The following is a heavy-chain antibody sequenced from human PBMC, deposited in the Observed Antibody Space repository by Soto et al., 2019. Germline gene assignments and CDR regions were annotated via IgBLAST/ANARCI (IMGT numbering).Heavy chain of an antibody. CDR3: ASWSGYDLITMDAMLFDY. J-gene: IGHJ4*02. CDR1: GFTFSSYE. Sequence: GGSLRLSCAASGFTFSSYEKNWVRQAPGKGLEWVSYISSSGSTIYYADPVKGRFTISRDNAKNSLYLQMNSLRAEDTAVYYCASWSGYDLITMDAMLFDYWGQGTLVTVYS. V-gene: IGHV3-48*03. CDR2: ISSSGSTI. D-gene: IGHD5-12*01.